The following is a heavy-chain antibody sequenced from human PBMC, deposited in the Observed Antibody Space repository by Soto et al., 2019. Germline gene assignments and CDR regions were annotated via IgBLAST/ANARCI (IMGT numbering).Heavy chain of an antibody. CDR2: IKTKTEGGTT. J-gene: IGHJ3*02. V-gene: IGHV3-15*07. Sequence: GGSLRLSCAASGFTFSKAWMNWLRQATGKGLEWVGRIKTKTEGGTTDYAAPVKGRFTISRDDSKNTVYLQMNSLKTEDTAVDYCSTSVDKDAFEIWGQGTMVTVSS. CDR1: GFTFSKAW. CDR3: STSVDKDAFEI. D-gene: IGHD5-12*01.